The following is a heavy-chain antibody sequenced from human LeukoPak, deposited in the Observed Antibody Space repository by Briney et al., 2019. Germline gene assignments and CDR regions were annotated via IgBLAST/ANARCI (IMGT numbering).Heavy chain of an antibody. V-gene: IGHV3-23*01. D-gene: IGHD3-22*01. CDR2: ISSGGGDT. Sequence: PGGSLRLSCAASGFKLSSYAMSWVRQAPGKGLEWVAAISSGGGDTSYADSVKGRFTISGDNSKNTLYLQMNSLRAEDTAVYYCAKGLYYYDSSGYPGGIWGQGTMVTVSS. CDR1: GFKLSSYA. J-gene: IGHJ3*02. CDR3: AKGLYYYDSSGYPGGI.